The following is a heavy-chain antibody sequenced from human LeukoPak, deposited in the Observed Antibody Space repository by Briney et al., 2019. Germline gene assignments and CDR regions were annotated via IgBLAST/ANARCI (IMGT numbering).Heavy chain of an antibody. CDR2: ISGSGGST. V-gene: IGHV3-23*01. D-gene: IGHD2-15*01. CDR1: GFTFSSYA. CDR3: ATRQFCSGGTRYGLSF. Sequence: GGSLRLSCAASGFTFSSYAMSWVRQAPGKGLEWVSAISGSGGSTYYADSVKGRFTISRDNSKNTLYLQMNSLRAEDTALYFCATRQFCSGGTRYGLSFWGQGTMVTVSS. J-gene: IGHJ3*01.